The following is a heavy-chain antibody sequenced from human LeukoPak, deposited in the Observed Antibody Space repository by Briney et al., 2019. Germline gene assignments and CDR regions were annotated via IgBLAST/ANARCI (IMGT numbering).Heavy chain of an antibody. V-gene: IGHV4-34*01. CDR3: ASGTPDQYFDY. CDR2: INHSGGT. J-gene: IGHJ4*02. CDR1: GGSFSGYY. D-gene: IGHD1-14*01. Sequence: SETLSLTCAVYGGSFSGYYWSWIRQPPGKGLEWIGEINHSGGTNYNPSLKSRVTISVDTSKNQFSPKLSSVTAADTAVYYCASGTPDQYFDYWGQGTLVTVSS.